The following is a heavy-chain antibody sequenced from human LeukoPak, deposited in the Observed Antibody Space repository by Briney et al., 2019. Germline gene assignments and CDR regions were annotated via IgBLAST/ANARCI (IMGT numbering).Heavy chain of an antibody. CDR3: ARVYAVYYYDSSGPDY. D-gene: IGHD3-22*01. V-gene: IGHV3-23*01. J-gene: IGHJ4*02. CDR1: GFTFNRYA. CDR2: ISGSGGDT. Sequence: GGSLRLSCAASGFTFNRYAMSWIRQAPGKGLEWVSTISGSGGDTYYADSVKGRFTISRDNSKNTLYLQMNSLRVEDTAVYYCARVYAVYYYDSSGPDYWGQGTLVTVSS.